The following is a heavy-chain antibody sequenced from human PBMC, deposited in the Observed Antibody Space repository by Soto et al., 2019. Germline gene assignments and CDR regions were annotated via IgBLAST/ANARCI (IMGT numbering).Heavy chain of an antibody. CDR2: ISYDGSNK. CDR1: GFTFSSYA. Sequence: GSLRLSCAASGFTFSSYAMHWVRQAPGKGLEWVAVISYDGSNKYYADSVKGRFTISRDNSKNTLYLQMNSLRAEDAAVYYCARIDYGDVYWYFDLWGRGTLVTVSS. V-gene: IGHV3-30-3*01. J-gene: IGHJ2*01. D-gene: IGHD4-17*01. CDR3: ARIDYGDVYWYFDL.